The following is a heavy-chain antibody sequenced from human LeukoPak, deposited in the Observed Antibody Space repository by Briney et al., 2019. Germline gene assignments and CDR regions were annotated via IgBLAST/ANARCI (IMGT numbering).Heavy chain of an antibody. D-gene: IGHD6-13*01. CDR3: ARSIPYGTTWYGRSDY. V-gene: IGHV3-7*03. Sequence: GGSLRLSCAASGFPFSSYSMTWVRQAPGKGLEWVANIKPDRTTKFYVDSVKGRFTISRDNALNSLYLQMNSLRAEDTAIYYCARSIPYGTTWYGRSDYWGQGTLVTVSS. CDR1: GFPFSSYS. J-gene: IGHJ4*02. CDR2: IKPDRTTK.